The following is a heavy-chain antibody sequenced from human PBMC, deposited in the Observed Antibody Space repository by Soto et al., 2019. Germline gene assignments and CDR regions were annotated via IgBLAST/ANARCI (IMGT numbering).Heavy chain of an antibody. CDR1: GGSISSYY. D-gene: IGHD6-13*01. J-gene: IGHJ5*02. Sequence: SETLSLTCTVSGGSISSYYWSWIRQPAGKGLEWIGRIYTSGSTNYNPSLKSRVTMSVDTSKNQFSLKLSSVTAADTAVYYCARGLAAAGRNWLDPWGQGTLVTVYS. CDR3: ARGLAAAGRNWLDP. V-gene: IGHV4-4*07. CDR2: IYTSGST.